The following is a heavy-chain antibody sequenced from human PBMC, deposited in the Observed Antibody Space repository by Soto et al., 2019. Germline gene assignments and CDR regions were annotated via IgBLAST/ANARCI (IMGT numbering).Heavy chain of an antibody. CDR2: ISPMFGAA. CDR3: AREVQVHTPAFVY. D-gene: IGHD3-10*01. J-gene: IGHJ4*02. CDR1: GGTFNTYA. Sequence: QVQLVQSGAEMKKPGSSVKVSCQSSGGTFNTYAMNWVRQAPGQGPEWMGDISPMFGAASYAQKFQGRVTITADESTGTSYMQLSSLTSEDTALYFCAREVQVHTPAFVYWGQGTLVTVSS. V-gene: IGHV1-69*19.